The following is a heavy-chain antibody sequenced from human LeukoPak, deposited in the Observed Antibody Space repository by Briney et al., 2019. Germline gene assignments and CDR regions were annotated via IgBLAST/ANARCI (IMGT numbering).Heavy chain of an antibody. CDR1: GGTFSSYA. CDR2: IIPILGIA. V-gene: IGHV1-69*04. J-gene: IGHJ6*02. D-gene: IGHD5-18*01. CDR3: ARDVDTAMGLPGINCYYYGMDV. Sequence: ASVKVSCKASGGTFSSYAISWVRQAPGQGLEWMGRIIPILGIANYAQKFQGRVTITADKSTSTAYMELSSLRSEDTAVYYCARDVDTAMGLPGINCYYYGMDVWGQGTTVTVSS.